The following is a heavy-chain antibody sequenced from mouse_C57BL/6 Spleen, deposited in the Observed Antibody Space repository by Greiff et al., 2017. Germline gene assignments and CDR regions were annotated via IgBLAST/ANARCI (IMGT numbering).Heavy chain of an antibody. D-gene: IGHD1-1*01. CDR3: ARFPSLYGSSQPYFDD. CDR2: INPNNGGT. CDR1: GYTFTDYN. J-gene: IGHJ2*01. Sequence: EVQLQQSGPELVKPGASVKMSCKASGYTFTDYNMHWVKQSPGKSLEWIGYINPNNGGTSYNQKFKGKATLTVNKSSSTAYMELRSLTSEDSAVYYGARFPSLYGSSQPYFDDWGQGTTLTVSS. V-gene: IGHV1-22*01.